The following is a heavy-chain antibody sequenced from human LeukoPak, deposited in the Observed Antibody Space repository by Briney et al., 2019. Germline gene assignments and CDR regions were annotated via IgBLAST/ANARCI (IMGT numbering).Heavy chain of an antibody. J-gene: IGHJ4*02. D-gene: IGHD2-2*01. V-gene: IGHV3-23*01. CDR3: AKDRYCSSTSCYGVIDY. Sequence: GGSLRLSCAASGFTFSSYAMSWVRPAPGGGREWGSVINDRGGSTYYTDSVKGRFTISRDNSKNTLYLQMNSLTAEDTAVYYCAKDRYCSSTSCYGVIDYWGQGTLVTVSS. CDR2: INDRGGST. CDR1: GFTFSSYA.